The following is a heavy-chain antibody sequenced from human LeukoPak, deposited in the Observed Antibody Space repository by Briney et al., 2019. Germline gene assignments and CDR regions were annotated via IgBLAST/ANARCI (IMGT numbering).Heavy chain of an antibody. CDR2: IXHSGST. CDR1: GGSFSGYY. CDR3: ARERGRTNYDYVWGSYRRRYYFDY. Sequence: KASATLSLTCAVYGGSFSGYYWSWIRQPPGKGLEWIGEIXHSGSTXXXPSLKSRVTISVDTSKNRFSLKLSSVTAADTAVYYCARERGRTNYDYVWGSYRRRYYFDYWGQGTLVTVSS. V-gene: IGHV4-34*01. J-gene: IGHJ4*02. D-gene: IGHD3-16*02.